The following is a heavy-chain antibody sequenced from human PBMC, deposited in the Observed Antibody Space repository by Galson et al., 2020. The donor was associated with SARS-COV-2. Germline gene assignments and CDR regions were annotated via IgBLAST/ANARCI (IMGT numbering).Heavy chain of an antibody. V-gene: IGHV4-39*01. CDR2: IYYSGST. J-gene: IGHJ1*01. D-gene: IGHD3-10*01. CDR1: GGSISTSRYY. CDR3: ARGSGSYYYFQK. Sequence: SETLSLTCTVSGGSISTSRYYWTRIRQPPGKGLEWIESIYYSGSTTHSPSLKSRVTLSIDTSKNQFSLKLNSVTAADTAVYYCARGSGSYYYFQKWGQGALVTASS.